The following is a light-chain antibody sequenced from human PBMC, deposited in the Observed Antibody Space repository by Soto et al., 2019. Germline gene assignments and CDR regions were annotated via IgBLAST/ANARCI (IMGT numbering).Light chain of an antibody. J-gene: IGKJ2*01. CDR1: QSITSY. CDR2: AAS. V-gene: IGKV1-39*01. Sequence: DIPMTQSPSSLSASVGDRVTITCRASQSITSYLNWYQQKPGKAPKLLIYAASSLQSGVPSRFSGSGSGTDFTITISSLQPEDFANYYCQQSYSTPYTFGQGTKLEIK. CDR3: QQSYSTPYT.